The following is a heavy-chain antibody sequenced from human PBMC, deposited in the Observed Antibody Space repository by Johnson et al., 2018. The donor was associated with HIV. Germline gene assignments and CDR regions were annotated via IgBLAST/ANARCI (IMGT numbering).Heavy chain of an antibody. Sequence: VQLVESGGGLVQPGGSLRLSCAASGFTVSRNYMSWVRQAPGKGLEWVSVINTGGGNYYEDSVKGRFTMSRDNSKNTLYLQMNSLKAEDTALYFCARGKGAAVGLDAFDIWGQGIRVTVSS. V-gene: IGHV3-66*01. CDR1: GFTVSRNY. J-gene: IGHJ3*02. CDR3: ARGKGAAVGLDAFDI. D-gene: IGHD6-13*01. CDR2: INTGGGN.